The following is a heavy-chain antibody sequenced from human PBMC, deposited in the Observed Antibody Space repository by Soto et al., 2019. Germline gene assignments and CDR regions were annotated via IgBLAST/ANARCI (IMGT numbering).Heavy chain of an antibody. D-gene: IGHD3-22*01. V-gene: IGHV4-59*01. CDR3: ARVPASYYDSSGYYYESPLVFDY. CDR1: GGSIRSYY. CDR2: IYYSGCT. J-gene: IGHJ4*02. Sequence: SETRSLTCTVFGGSIRSYYWSWIRQPPGKGLAWIGYIYYSGCTNYNPSLKSRVTISVDTSKNQFSLKLSSVTAANTAVYYCARVPASYYDSSGYYYESPLVFDYSGQGTQVTVSS.